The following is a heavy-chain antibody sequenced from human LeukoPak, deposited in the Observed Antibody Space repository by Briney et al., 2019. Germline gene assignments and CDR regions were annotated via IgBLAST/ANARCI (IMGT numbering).Heavy chain of an antibody. CDR2: INHSGST. Sequence: KTSETLSLTCAVYGGSFSGYYWSWIRQPPGKGLEWIGEINHSGSTNYNPSLKSRVTISVDTSKNQFSLKLSSVTAADTAVYYCARNLYVDTAMVGEYYFDYWGQGTLVTVSS. D-gene: IGHD5-18*01. J-gene: IGHJ4*02. CDR1: GGSFSGYY. V-gene: IGHV4-34*01. CDR3: ARNLYVDTAMVGEYYFDY.